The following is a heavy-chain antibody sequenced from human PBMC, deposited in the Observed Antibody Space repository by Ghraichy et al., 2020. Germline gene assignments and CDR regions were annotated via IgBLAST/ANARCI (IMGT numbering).Heavy chain of an antibody. CDR3: ARDTMLLWFEEGMDV. Sequence: GESLNISCAASGFIFSSYWMHWVRQAPGKGLVWVSHINNDGSNTSYADSVKGRFTIFRDNAKNTLYLQMNSLRAEDTAVYYCARDTMLLWFEEGMDVWGQGTTVTVSS. CDR1: GFIFSSYW. V-gene: IGHV3-74*01. D-gene: IGHD3-10*01. J-gene: IGHJ6*02. CDR2: INNDGSNT.